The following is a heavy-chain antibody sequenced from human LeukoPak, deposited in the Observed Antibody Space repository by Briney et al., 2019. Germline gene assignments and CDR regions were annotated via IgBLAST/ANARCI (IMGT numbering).Heavy chain of an antibody. Sequence: GGSLRLSCAASGFTFSSYSMNWVRQAPGKGLEWVSSISSSSSYIYYADSVKGRFTISRDNAKNSLYLQMNNLRAEDTAVYYCARDKAFYGSGSYYPDAFDIWGQGTMVTVSS. D-gene: IGHD3-10*01. CDR2: ISSSSSYI. CDR1: GFTFSSYS. V-gene: IGHV3-21*01. CDR3: ARDKAFYGSGSYYPDAFDI. J-gene: IGHJ3*02.